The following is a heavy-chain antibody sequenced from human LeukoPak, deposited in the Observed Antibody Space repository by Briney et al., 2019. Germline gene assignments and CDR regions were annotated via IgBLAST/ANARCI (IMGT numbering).Heavy chain of an antibody. J-gene: IGHJ4*02. CDR2: INLKSGGT. CDR1: GYTFSGYY. V-gene: IGHV1-2*02. Sequence: ASVKVSCKASGYTFSGYYIYWVRQAPGQGLEWMGWINLKSGGTNYAQKFQGRVTMTRDTSISTAYMELSRLRSDDTAVYYCATHSSGDGPDYWGQGTLVTVSS. CDR3: ATHSSGDGPDY. D-gene: IGHD1-26*01.